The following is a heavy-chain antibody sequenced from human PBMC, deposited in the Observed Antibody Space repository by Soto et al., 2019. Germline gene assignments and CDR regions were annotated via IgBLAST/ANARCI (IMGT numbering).Heavy chain of an antibody. CDR3: ARGERNYYDSRGPDY. CDR2: IHHSGNI. J-gene: IGHJ4*02. V-gene: IGHV4-4*02. CDR1: SGSISSSHW. D-gene: IGHD3-22*01. Sequence: ASETLSLTCNVSSGSISSSHWWSWVRQPPGKGLEWIGEIHHSGNINYNPSLKSRVTISVDKSKNQFSLKLDSVTAADTAVYYCARGERNYYDSRGPDYWGQGNLVTVSS.